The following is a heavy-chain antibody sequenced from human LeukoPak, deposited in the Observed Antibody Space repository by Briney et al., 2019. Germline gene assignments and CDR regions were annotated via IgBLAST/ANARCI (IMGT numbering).Heavy chain of an antibody. CDR1: GFTFSSHT. CDR2: ISSSGSTM. J-gene: IGHJ6*03. V-gene: IGHV3-48*01. D-gene: IGHD1-7*01. Sequence: PGGSLRLSCAASGFTFSSHTMNWVRQAPGKGLEWISYISSSGSTMYYADSVRGRFTISRENAQNSLYLQMNSLRAEDTAVYYCARENDWNYLDYYYYYLDVWGKGTTVTVSS. CDR3: ARENDWNYLDYYYYYLDV.